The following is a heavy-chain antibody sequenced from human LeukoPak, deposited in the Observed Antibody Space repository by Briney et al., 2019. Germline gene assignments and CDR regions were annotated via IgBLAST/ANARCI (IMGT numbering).Heavy chain of an antibody. V-gene: IGHV4-39*01. CDR3: ARACNYYDSSGYYEGVWFDP. CDR1: GGSISSSSYS. Sequence: SETLSLTCTVSGGSISSSSYSWGWIRQPPGKGLEWIGSIYYSGSTYYNPSLKSRVTISVDTSKNQFSLKLSSVTAADTAVYYCARACNYYDSSGYYEGVWFDPWGQGTLVTVSS. D-gene: IGHD3-22*01. J-gene: IGHJ5*02. CDR2: IYYSGST.